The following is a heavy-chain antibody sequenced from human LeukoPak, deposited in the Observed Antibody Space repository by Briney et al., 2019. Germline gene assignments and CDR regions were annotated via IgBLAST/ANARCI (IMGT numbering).Heavy chain of an antibody. CDR1: GYSISSGYY. J-gene: IGHJ4*02. CDR3: ARGRSIPAAGVFDY. V-gene: IGHV4-38-2*02. CDR2: IYHSGST. D-gene: IGHD6-13*01. Sequence: SETPSLTCTVSGYSISSGYYWGWIRQPPGKGLEWIGSIYHSGSTNYNPSLKSRVTISVDKSKNQFSLKLSSVAAADTAVYYCARGRSIPAAGVFDYWGQGTLVTVSS.